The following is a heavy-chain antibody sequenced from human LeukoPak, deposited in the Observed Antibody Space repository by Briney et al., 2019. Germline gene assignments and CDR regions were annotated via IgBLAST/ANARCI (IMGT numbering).Heavy chain of an antibody. D-gene: IGHD1-14*01. CDR2: ISAYYGNT. J-gene: IGHJ3*02. V-gene: IGHV1-18*01. CDR3: ARSLSTQPDDAFDI. Sequence: ASVKVSCKASGYTFTSYGISWVRQAPGQGLEWMGWISAYYGNTNYAQKLQGRVTMTTDTSTSTAYMELRSLRSDDTAVYYCARSLSTQPDDAFDIWGQGTMVTVSS. CDR1: GYTFTSYG.